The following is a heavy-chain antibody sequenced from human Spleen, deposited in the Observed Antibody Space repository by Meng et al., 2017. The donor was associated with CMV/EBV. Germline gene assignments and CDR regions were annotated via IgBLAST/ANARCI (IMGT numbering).Heavy chain of an antibody. CDR1: GIRFSSVW. CDR2: IKRKIDGETT. D-gene: IGHD3-10*01. J-gene: IGHJ5*02. Sequence: CAASGIRFSSVWMPWVRQAPGKGLEWVGRIKRKIDGETTDYAEPVKGRFTISRDDSKSMLYMQMDSLKTEDTAVYFCTTVVRRGVIPWGQGTLVTVSS. CDR3: TTVVRRGVIP. V-gene: IGHV3-15*01.